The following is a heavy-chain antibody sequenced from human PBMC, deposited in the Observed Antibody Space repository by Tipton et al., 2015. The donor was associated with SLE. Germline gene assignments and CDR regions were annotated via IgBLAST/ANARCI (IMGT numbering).Heavy chain of an antibody. CDR2: ISTYNGNT. CDR3: ARDFGSGWASDY. J-gene: IGHJ4*02. V-gene: IGHV1-18*01. Sequence: QSGAEVKKPGASVKVSCKASGYTFRSHGISWVRQAPGQGPEWMGWISTYNGNTNYAQKFQDRFTMTTDTSTSTAYMELWGLRSDDTAVYFCARDFGSGWASDYWGQGTLVTVSS. CDR1: GYTFRSHG. D-gene: IGHD6-19*01.